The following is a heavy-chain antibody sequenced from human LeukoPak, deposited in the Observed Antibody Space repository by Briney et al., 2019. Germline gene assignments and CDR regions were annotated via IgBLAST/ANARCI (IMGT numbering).Heavy chain of an antibody. CDR2: IYHSGST. V-gene: IGHV4-30-2*01. CDR1: GGSISSGGYY. Sequence: SETLSLTCTVSGGSISSGGYYWSWIRQPPGKGLEWIGYIYHSGSTYYNPSLKSRVTISVDRSKNQFSLKLSSVTAADTAVYYCARGKIAARDNWFDPWGQGTLVTVSS. D-gene: IGHD6-6*01. CDR3: ARGKIAARDNWFDP. J-gene: IGHJ5*02.